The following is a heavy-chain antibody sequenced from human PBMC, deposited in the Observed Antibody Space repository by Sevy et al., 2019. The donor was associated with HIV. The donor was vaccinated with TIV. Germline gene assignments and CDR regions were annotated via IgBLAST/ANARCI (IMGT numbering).Heavy chain of an antibody. CDR2: FDPEDHET. J-gene: IGHJ4*02. CDR1: GYTLSGLS. V-gene: IGHV1-24*01. CDR3: ATTKDYYENSGDPFDY. D-gene: IGHD3-22*01. Sequence: VAVKVSCKVSGYTLSGLSMHWVRQAPRKGLERVASFDPEDHETIYAQKFQGRVTMTEDTSTDTAYMELRNLRSEDTAVYYCATTKDYYENSGDPFDYWGQGTLVTVSS.